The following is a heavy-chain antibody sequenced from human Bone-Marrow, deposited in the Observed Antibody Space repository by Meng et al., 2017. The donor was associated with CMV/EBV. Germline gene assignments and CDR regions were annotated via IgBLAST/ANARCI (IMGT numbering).Heavy chain of an antibody. J-gene: IGHJ6*02. CDR1: GYPFTGYY. D-gene: IGHD6-19*01. CDR3: ARRGLAVLAYYGMDV. Sequence: ASVKVSCKASGYPFTGYYMHWVRQAPGQGLEWMGWINPNSGGTNYAQKFQGRVTMTRDTSISTAYMELSRLTSDDTAVYYCARRGLAVLAYYGMDVWGQGTTVTVSS. CDR2: INPNSGGT. V-gene: IGHV1-2*02.